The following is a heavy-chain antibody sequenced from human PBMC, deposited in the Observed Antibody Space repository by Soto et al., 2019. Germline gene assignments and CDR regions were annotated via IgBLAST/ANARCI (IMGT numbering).Heavy chain of an antibody. CDR1: RYSFTSYW. CDR3: ARTRITIFGVVIGYYGMDV. Sequence: PGESLKISCKGSRYSFTSYWIGWVRQMPGKGLEWMGIIYPGDSDTRYSPSFQGQVTISADKSISTAYLQWSSLKASDTAMYYCARTRITIFGVVIGYYGMDVWGQGTTVTVSS. CDR2: IYPGDSDT. J-gene: IGHJ6*02. V-gene: IGHV5-51*01. D-gene: IGHD3-3*01.